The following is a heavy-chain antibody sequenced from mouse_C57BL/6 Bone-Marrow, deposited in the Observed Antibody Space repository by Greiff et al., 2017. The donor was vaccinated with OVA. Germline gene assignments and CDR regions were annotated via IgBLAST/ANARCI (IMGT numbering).Heavy chain of an antibody. CDR3: ARQGGLPLYYAMDY. Sequence: DVMLVESGGGLVKPGGSLKLSCAASGFTFSSYTMSWVRQTPEKRLEWVATISGGGGNTYYPESVKGRFTISRDNAKNTLYLQMSSLRSEDTALYYFARQGGLPLYYAMDYWGQGTSVTVSS. CDR2: ISGGGGNT. J-gene: IGHJ4*01. CDR1: GFTFSSYT. V-gene: IGHV5-9*01. D-gene: IGHD5-5*01.